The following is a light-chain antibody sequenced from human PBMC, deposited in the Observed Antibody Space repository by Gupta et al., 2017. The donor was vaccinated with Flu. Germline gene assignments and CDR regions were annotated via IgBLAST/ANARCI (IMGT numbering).Light chain of an antibody. Sequence: RRGRRGRKEGEGEKKRPGRSPTNVIYDDVRRPSSVPDRFSYSIDSSSNSASLTISGRKTEDDAYYYCQSYDAANQCVFGGGT. CDR2: DDV. J-gene: IGLJ3*02. CDR1: RGRRGRKE. CDR3: QSYDAANQCV. V-gene: IGLV6-57*01.